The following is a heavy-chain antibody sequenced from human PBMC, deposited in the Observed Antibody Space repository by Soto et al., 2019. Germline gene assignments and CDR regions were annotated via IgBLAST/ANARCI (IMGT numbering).Heavy chain of an antibody. J-gene: IGHJ4*02. V-gene: IGHV3-21*04. CDR2: VSKSDYT. D-gene: IGHD2-2*01. CDR3: AREDSIIIPAVSDF. Sequence: GGSLRLSCVVSGFTFNNYGINWVRQAPGKGLEWVSTVSKSDYTYYSDSVKGRFTISRDNAKNTVSLHMNTLRAEDTAVYYCAREDSIIIPAVSDFWGQGTLVTVSS. CDR1: GFTFNNYG.